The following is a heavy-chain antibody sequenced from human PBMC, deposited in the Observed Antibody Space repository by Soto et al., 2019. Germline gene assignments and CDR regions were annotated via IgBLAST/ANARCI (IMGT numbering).Heavy chain of an antibody. Sequence: SETVSLTCTVSGGSIRSGDYYWSWIRQPPGKGLEWIGYIYYSGSTYYNPSLKSRVTISVDTSKNQFSLKISSVTAAYTAVYYCARGPNYYNSARGWFDPWGQGTLVTVSS. D-gene: IGHD3-10*01. CDR2: IYYSGST. CDR1: GGSIRSGDYY. CDR3: ARGPNYYNSARGWFDP. V-gene: IGHV4-30-4*01. J-gene: IGHJ5*02.